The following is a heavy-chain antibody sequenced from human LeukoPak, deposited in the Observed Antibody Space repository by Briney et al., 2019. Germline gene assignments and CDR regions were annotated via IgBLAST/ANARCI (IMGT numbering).Heavy chain of an antibody. D-gene: IGHD5-18*01. J-gene: IGHJ4*02. Sequence: PSETLSLTCTVSGGSVSSGSYYWSWIRQPPGKGLEWIGYIYYSGSTNYNPSLKSRVTISVDTSKNQFSLKLSSVTAADTAVYYCATVDTAMVVGYWGQGTLVTVSS. V-gene: IGHV4-61*01. CDR1: GGSVSSGSYY. CDR3: ATVDTAMVVGY. CDR2: IYYSGST.